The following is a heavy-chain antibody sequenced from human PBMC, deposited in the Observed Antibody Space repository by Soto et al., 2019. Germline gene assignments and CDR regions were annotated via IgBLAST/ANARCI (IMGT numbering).Heavy chain of an antibody. CDR1: GFTFSNYW. D-gene: IGHD2-21*02. CDR3: ARINGDVGGLTDY. V-gene: IGHV3-7*01. J-gene: IGHJ4*02. Sequence: EVQLVESGGGLVQPGGSLRLSCAASGFTFSNYWMSWVRQAPGKGLEWVANIKPEGSEKNYVDSVKGRFTISRDNAKNSLYLQMGSLRAEDTAMYYCARINGDVGGLTDYWGQGTLVTVSS. CDR2: IKPEGSEK.